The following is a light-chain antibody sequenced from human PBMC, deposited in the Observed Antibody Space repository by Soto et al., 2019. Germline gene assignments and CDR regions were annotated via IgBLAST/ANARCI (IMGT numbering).Light chain of an antibody. CDR2: GAS. CDR1: QSISSN. V-gene: IGKV3-15*01. CDR3: QQYSNWPLT. J-gene: IGKJ4*01. Sequence: ETVMTQSPATLSVSPGERDTLSCRASQSISSNVAWYQQKPGQAPRLLIYGASTRAIGFPARFSGSGSGTEFSLIICSLLSEDFAVYYCQQYSNWPLTFGGGTKVDIK.